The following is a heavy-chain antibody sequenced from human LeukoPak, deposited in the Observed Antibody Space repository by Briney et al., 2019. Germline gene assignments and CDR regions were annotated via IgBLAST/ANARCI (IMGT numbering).Heavy chain of an antibody. J-gene: IGHJ4*02. CDR3: ARDDVGSIPIDY. CDR1: GFTFSSYW. V-gene: IGHV3-74*01. Sequence: GGSLRVSCAASGFTFSSYWMHWVRQAPGNGLVWVSYIDPDGSKIRDADSVKGRFTISRDNAKNTLYLQMNSLRVEDTAVYYCARDDVGSIPIDYWGQGTLVTVSS. CDR2: IDPDGSKI. D-gene: IGHD1-26*01.